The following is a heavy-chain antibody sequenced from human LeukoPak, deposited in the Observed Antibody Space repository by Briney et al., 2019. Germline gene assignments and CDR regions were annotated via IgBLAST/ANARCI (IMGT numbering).Heavy chain of an antibody. Sequence: GESLQISCKVSGYSFPSYWITWVRQVPGEGLEWMGRIAPSDSYTNYNPSFEGHVTMSVEKSITTVYLQWSSLKASDTAMYYCVRQPPGVYDTTQNWFDPWGQGTLVTVPS. V-gene: IGHV5-10-1*01. D-gene: IGHD3-22*01. CDR1: GYSFPSYW. CDR2: IAPSDSYT. J-gene: IGHJ5*02. CDR3: VRQPPGVYDTTQNWFDP.